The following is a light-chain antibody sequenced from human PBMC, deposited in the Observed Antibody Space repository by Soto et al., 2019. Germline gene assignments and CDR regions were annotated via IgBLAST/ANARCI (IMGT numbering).Light chain of an antibody. CDR1: QSIDSW. CDR2: KTS. Sequence: DIQMTQSPSTLSASVGDRVTITCRASQSIDSWLAWYQQKPGKAPKLLIYKTSNLESGVPSRFSGSGSGTEFSLTISSLQTDDFATYYCQQYKSCSLTFGGGTRVEVK. V-gene: IGKV1-5*03. J-gene: IGKJ4*01. CDR3: QQYKSCSLT.